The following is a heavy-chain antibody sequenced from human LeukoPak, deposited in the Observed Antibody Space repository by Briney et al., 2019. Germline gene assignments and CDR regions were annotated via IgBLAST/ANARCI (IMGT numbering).Heavy chain of an antibody. Sequence: GRSLRLSCAASGFIFSGYGMHWVRQAPGKGLEWVAVISSDGSGKNYADSVKGRFTMSRDNSKNTLYLQMNSLRTEDTAVYYCAKDGDCGGGGCFPNNSNHWGQGTLVTVSS. CDR1: GFIFSGYG. J-gene: IGHJ5*02. V-gene: IGHV3-30*18. D-gene: IGHD2-15*01. CDR2: ISSDGSGK. CDR3: AKDGDCGGGGCFPNNSNH.